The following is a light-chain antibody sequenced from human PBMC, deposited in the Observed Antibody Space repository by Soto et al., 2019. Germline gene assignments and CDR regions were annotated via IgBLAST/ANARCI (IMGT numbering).Light chain of an antibody. Sequence: EFVLTQSPGTLSLSPGERATLSCRASQTVRNNYLAWYQQKPGQAPRLLIYDASSRATGIPDRFSGGGSGTDFTLTISRLEPVDFAVSYCQQFSSHPLPVVGGTQVDSK. V-gene: IGKV3-20*01. CDR1: QTVRNNY. J-gene: IGKJ4*01. CDR3: QQFSSHPLP. CDR2: DAS.